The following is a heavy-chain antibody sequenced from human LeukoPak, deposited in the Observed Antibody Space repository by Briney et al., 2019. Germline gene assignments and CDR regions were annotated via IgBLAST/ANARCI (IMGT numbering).Heavy chain of an antibody. D-gene: IGHD6-13*01. CDR2: IYTSGST. V-gene: IGHV4-4*07. Sequence: PSETLSLTCTVSGGSISSYYWSWIRQPAGKGLEWIGRIYTSGSTNYNPSLKSRVTMSVDTSKNQFSLKLSSVTAADTAVYYCARDDKAAGTSWFDPWGQGTLVTVSS. CDR1: GGSISSYY. CDR3: ARDDKAAGTSWFDP. J-gene: IGHJ5*02.